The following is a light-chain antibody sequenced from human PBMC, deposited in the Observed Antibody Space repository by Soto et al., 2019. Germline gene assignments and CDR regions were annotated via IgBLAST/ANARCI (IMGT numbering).Light chain of an antibody. CDR3: QQYGSSPYT. CDR1: QSVSSIY. Sequence: EIVLTQSPGTQSLSPGERATLSCRASQSVSSIYLAWYQQKPGQAPRLLIYGASSRATGIPDRFSGSGSGTDYTLTISRLEPEDFAVYYCQQYGSSPYTFGQGTKLEIK. J-gene: IGKJ2*01. CDR2: GAS. V-gene: IGKV3-20*01.